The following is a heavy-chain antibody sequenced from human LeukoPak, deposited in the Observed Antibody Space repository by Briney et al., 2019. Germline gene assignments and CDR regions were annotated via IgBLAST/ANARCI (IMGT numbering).Heavy chain of an antibody. CDR1: GFTFRSYE. D-gene: IGHD5-12*01. CDR3: ARLSGYDFWFDP. Sequence: GGSLRLSCAASGFTFRSYEMNWVRQAPGKGLEWVSYISSSGSTIYYADSVKGRFTISRDNAKNSLYLQMNSLRAEDTAVYYCARLSGYDFWFDPWGQGTLVTVSS. J-gene: IGHJ5*02. V-gene: IGHV3-48*03. CDR2: ISSSGSTI.